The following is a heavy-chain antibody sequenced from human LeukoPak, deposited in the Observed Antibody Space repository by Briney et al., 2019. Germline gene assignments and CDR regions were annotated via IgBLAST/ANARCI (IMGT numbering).Heavy chain of an antibody. CDR3: ARDPGYAIYYFDY. V-gene: IGHV3-23*01. CDR1: GLTFSTYA. J-gene: IGHJ4*02. CDR2: ISGNGGST. Sequence: GGSLRLSCAASGLTFSTYAMSWVRQAPGKGLEWVSTISGNGGSTYYADSVKGRFSISRDNSKNTLYLQMNSLRAEDTAVYYCARDPGYAIYYFDYWGQGLLVTVSS. D-gene: IGHD3-9*01.